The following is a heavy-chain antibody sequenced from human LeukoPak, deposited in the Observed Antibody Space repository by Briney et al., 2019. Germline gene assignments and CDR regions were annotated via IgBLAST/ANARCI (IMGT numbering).Heavy chain of an antibody. CDR1: GFTFSSYA. CDR2: ISGSSGNT. Sequence: GGSLRLSCVASGFTFSSYAMSWVRQAPGKGLEWVSAISGSSGNTHYADSVKGRFTISRDNSKNTLYLQMNSLRAEDTAVYYCAKPARVGAVDYWGQGTLVTVSS. CDR3: AKPARVGAVDY. V-gene: IGHV3-23*01. J-gene: IGHJ4*02. D-gene: IGHD6-13*01.